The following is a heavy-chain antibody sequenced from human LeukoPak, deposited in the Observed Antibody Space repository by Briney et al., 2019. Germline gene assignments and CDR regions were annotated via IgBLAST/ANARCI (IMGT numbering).Heavy chain of an antibody. CDR1: GFTFSDPY. J-gene: IGHJ4*02. Sequence: PGGSLRLSCEASGFTFSDPYMSWIRQAPGKGLECLSYISGSGTNINYADSVRGRFTISRDNAKNLLYLQMNDLRVEDTAVYYSARTARHLDYWGQGTLVTVSS. CDR2: ISGSGTNI. D-gene: IGHD5-18*01. CDR3: ARTARHLDY. V-gene: IGHV3-11*04.